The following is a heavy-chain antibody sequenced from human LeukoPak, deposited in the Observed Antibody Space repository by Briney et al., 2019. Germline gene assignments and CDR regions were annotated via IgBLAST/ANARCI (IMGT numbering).Heavy chain of an antibody. CDR3: ARSGAVAGTFYYGMDV. CDR1: GYSFTSYW. Sequence: GESLKISCKRSGYSFTSYWISWVRQMPGKGLEWMGRIDPSDSYTNYSPSFQGHVTISADKSISTAYLQWSSLKASDTAMYYCARSGAVAGTFYYGMDVWGKGTTVTVSS. J-gene: IGHJ6*04. CDR2: IDPSDSYT. D-gene: IGHD6-19*01. V-gene: IGHV5-10-1*01.